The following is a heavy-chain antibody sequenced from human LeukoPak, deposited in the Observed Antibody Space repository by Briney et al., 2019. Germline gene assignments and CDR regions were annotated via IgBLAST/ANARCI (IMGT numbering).Heavy chain of an antibody. D-gene: IGHD2-2*01. CDR2: IYYSGST. Sequence: SETLSLTCTVSGGSISSYYWSWIRQPPGKGLEWIGYIYYSGSTNYNPSLKSRVTISVDTSENQFSLKLSSVTAADTAVYYCARGIVVVPANWFDPWGQGTLVTVSS. CDR3: ARGIVVVPANWFDP. J-gene: IGHJ5*02. CDR1: GGSISSYY. V-gene: IGHV4-59*01.